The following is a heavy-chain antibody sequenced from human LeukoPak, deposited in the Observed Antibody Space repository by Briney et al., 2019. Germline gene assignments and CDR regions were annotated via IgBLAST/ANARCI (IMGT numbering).Heavy chain of an antibody. V-gene: IGHV3-30-3*01. CDR3: AKDYDILTGAPDFDY. Sequence: GGSLRLSCAASGFTFSRYAMHWVRQAPDKGLEWVAFISYNGVNKNYADSVKGRFTISRDNSKNTLYLQMNSLRAEDTAVYYCAKDYDILTGAPDFDYWGQGTLVTVSS. CDR1: GFTFSRYA. CDR2: ISYNGVNK. J-gene: IGHJ4*02. D-gene: IGHD3-9*01.